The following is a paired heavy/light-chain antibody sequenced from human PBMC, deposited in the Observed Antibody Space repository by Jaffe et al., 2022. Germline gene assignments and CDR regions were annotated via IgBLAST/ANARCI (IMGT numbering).Heavy chain of an antibody. CDR1: GTTSGTYA. CDR2: ISVNGRGT. V-gene: IGHV3-23*01. J-gene: IGHJ3*02. Sequence: EVQLLQSGGGLVRPGGSLTLSCAVSGTTSGTYAMNWVRQTPGKGLEWVSAISVNGRGTYYEDSVKGRFTISKNTSTNTLYLQMNSLRAEDTAVYYCAKERSGAPNDFEIWGQGTRVTVSS. D-gene: IGHD2-8*01. CDR3: AKERSGAPNDFEI.
Light chain of an antibody. CDR1: QHVISN. Sequence: EIVMTQSPASLSVSLGESATLSCKASQHVISNVAWYQQKPGQAPRLLVYSASTRATGIPPRFSGSGSGTDFTLTISSLQPEDSAIYYCHQYNNWPPRYTFGQGTKVEIK. V-gene: IGKV3-15*01. CDR2: SAS. CDR3: HQYNNWPPRYT. J-gene: IGKJ2*01.